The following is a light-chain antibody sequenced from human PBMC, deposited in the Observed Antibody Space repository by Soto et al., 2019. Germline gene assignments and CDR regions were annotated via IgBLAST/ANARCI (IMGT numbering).Light chain of an antibody. CDR1: QSISSW. CDR2: EAS. J-gene: IGKJ2*01. V-gene: IGKV1-5*01. Sequence: DIQMTQSPSTLSASVGDRVTITCRASQSISSWLAWYQQKVGKAPKLLIYEASSLESGVPSRISGSGSGTEFTLTISSLQPDDFATYYCQQYYSYPYTFGQGTKLEIK. CDR3: QQYYSYPYT.